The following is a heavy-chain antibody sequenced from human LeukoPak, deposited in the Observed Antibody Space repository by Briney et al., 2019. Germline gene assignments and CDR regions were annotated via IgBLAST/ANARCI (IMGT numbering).Heavy chain of an antibody. V-gene: IGHV3-21*01. Sequence: GGPLRLSCAASGFTFSSYSMIWVRQAPGKGLEWVSSTSGSDNYIYCADSVKGRFTISRDNAKNSLYLQMNSLRAEDTAVYYCARVPTSSNRYYYYYMDVWGKGTTVTVSS. CDR3: ARVPTSSNRYYYYYMDV. D-gene: IGHD1-26*01. CDR2: TSGSDNYI. CDR1: GFTFSSYS. J-gene: IGHJ6*03.